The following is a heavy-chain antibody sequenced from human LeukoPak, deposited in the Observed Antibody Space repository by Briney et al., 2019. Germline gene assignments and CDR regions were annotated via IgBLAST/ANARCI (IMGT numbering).Heavy chain of an antibody. Sequence: PGGSLRLSCTTSGFTLSHYWMNWVRQAPGKGLEWVANIWEDGSQKYYVDSVKGRFTISRDNAKNSLYLQMNSLRAEDTAVYYCARGTSTSKIDYWGQGTLVTVSS. D-gene: IGHD1-7*01. CDR3: ARGTSTSKIDY. V-gene: IGHV3-7*01. J-gene: IGHJ4*02. CDR2: IWEDGSQK. CDR1: GFTLSHYW.